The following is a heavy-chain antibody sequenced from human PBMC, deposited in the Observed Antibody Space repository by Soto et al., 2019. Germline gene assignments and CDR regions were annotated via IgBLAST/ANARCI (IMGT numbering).Heavy chain of an antibody. CDR1: GFTFSSYA. CDR2: ISYDGSNK. CDR3: ARAGMVPLDY. J-gene: IGHJ4*02. Sequence: XGSLRLSCAASGFTFSSYAMHWVRQAPGKGLEWVAVISYDGSNKYYADSVKGRFTISRDNSKNTLYLQMNSLRAEDTAVYYCARAGMVPLDYWGQGPLVTVSS. V-gene: IGHV3-30-3*01. D-gene: IGHD3-10*01.